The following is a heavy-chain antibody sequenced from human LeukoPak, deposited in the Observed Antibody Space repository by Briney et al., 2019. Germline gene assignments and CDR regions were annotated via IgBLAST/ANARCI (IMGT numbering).Heavy chain of an antibody. CDR1: GFTFSSYA. D-gene: IGHD3-3*01. V-gene: IGHV3-23*01. CDR3: AKSPSRALRFLPAPDAFDI. CDR2: ISGSGGST. Sequence: PGRSLRLSCAASGFTFSSYAMSWVRQAPGKGLEWVSGISGSGGSTYYADSVKGRFTISRDNSKNTLYLQMNSLRAEDTAVFYCAKSPSRALRFLPAPDAFDIWGQGTMVTVSS. J-gene: IGHJ3*02.